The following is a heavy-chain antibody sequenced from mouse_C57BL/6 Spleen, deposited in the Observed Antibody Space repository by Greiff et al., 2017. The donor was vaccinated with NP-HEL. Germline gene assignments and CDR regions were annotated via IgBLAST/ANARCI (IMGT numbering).Heavy chain of an antibody. D-gene: IGHD1-1*01. V-gene: IGHV1-69*01. CDR1: GYTFTSYW. J-gene: IGHJ2*01. CDR3: ARNYYGRGYFDY. Sequence: QVQLKQPGAELVMPGASVKLSCKASGYTFTSYWMHWVKQRPGQGLEWIGEIDPSDSYTNYNQKFKGKSTLTVDKSSSTAYMQLSSLTSEDSAVYYCARNYYGRGYFDYWGQGTTLTVSS. CDR2: IDPSDSYT.